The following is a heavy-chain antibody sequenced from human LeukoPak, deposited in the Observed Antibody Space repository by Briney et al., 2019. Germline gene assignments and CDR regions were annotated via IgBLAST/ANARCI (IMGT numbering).Heavy chain of an antibody. CDR3: ASVGEGLRFLESGPIDY. Sequence: PSETLSLTCTVSGGSISSYYWSWIRQPPGKGLEWIGYIYYSGSTYYNPSLKSRVTISVDTSKNQFSLKLSSVTAADTAVYYCASVGEGLRFLESGPIDYWGQGTLVTVSS. J-gene: IGHJ4*02. CDR2: IYYSGST. CDR1: GGSISSYY. V-gene: IGHV4-59*01. D-gene: IGHD3-3*01.